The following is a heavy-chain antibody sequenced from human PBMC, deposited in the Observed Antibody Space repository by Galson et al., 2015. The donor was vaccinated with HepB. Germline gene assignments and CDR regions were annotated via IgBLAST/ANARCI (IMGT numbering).Heavy chain of an antibody. D-gene: IGHD3-10*01. V-gene: IGHV3-23*01. CDR2: ISGSGGST. CDR3: AKVGYYGSGTKNLVN. J-gene: IGHJ4*02. CDR1: GFTFSSYV. Sequence: SLRLSCAASGFTFSSYVMSWVRQASGKGLEWVSAISGSGGSTYYADSVKGRFTISRDNSKDTLYLQMNSLRAEDTAVYYCAKVGYYGSGTKNLVNWGQGTLVTVSS.